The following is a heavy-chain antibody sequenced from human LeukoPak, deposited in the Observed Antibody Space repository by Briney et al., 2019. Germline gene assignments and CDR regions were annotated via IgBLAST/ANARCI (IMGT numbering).Heavy chain of an antibody. Sequence: TEYAASVKGRFTLSRDESKSIAYLQMNSLKTEDTAVYYCTTYSSLWFRHFDYWGQGTLVTVSS. V-gene: IGHV3-49*02. J-gene: IGHJ4*02. D-gene: IGHD6-19*01. CDR3: TTYSSLWFRHFDY. CDR2: T.